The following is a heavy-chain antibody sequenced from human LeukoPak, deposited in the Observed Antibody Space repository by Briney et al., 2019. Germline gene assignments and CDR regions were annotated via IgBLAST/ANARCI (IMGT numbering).Heavy chain of an antibody. CDR3: AKDFEGFCGGDCYSMDF. Sequence: GRSLRLSCAASGFTFNNYVMHWVHQAPGKGLEWVALISYDGSNKYYADSVRGRFTISRDNSKNTMYLQMNSLRPEDTAVYYCAKDFEGFCGGDCYSMDFWGQGTLATVSS. D-gene: IGHD2-21*02. J-gene: IGHJ4*02. V-gene: IGHV3-30*18. CDR2: ISYDGSNK. CDR1: GFTFNNYV.